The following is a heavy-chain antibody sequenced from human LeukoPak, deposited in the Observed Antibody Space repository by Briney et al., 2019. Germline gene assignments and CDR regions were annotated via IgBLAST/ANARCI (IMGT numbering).Heavy chain of an antibody. J-gene: IGHJ4*02. V-gene: IGHV3-9*01. CDR3: AKRSAAGTVGYFDY. CDR2: ISWNSGTI. Sequence: GGSLRLSCAASGFTFDDYAMHWVRQAPGKGLEWVSGISWNSGTIYYADSVKGRFTISRDDAKNSLHLQMNSLRPEDTALYYCAKRSAAGTVGYFDYWGQGTLVTVSS. CDR1: GFTFDDYA. D-gene: IGHD6-13*01.